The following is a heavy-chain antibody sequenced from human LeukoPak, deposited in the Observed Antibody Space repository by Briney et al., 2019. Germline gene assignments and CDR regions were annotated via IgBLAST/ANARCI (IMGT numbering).Heavy chain of an antibody. V-gene: IGHV3-21*01. Sequence: GGSLRLSCAASGFTFSYHSMSWVRQAPGKGLEWVSSISSTSGYIYYADSVKGRFTISRDNAKNSLYPQMNSLRVEDTAVYYCAREVLRYYDSSGHPHYFDYWGQGTLVTVSS. D-gene: IGHD3-22*01. CDR2: ISSTSGYI. CDR1: GFTFSYHS. J-gene: IGHJ4*02. CDR3: AREVLRYYDSSGHPHYFDY.